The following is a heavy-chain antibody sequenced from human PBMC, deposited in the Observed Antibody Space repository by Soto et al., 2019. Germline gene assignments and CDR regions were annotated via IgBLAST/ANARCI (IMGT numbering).Heavy chain of an antibody. CDR2: PRNKANGYST. J-gene: IGHJ4*02. CDR3: VRTSHYDSGSWNFDF. V-gene: IGHV3-72*01. D-gene: IGHD3-10*01. CDR1: GFTLSDHY. Sequence: EVPLVEAGGGLVQHGGSLRLSCAASGFTLSDHYMDWVRQAPGRGLEWVGRPRNKANGYSTEYASAVRGRFIVSSDDSLNSLYLQMNSLNTEDTAVYYCVRTSHYDSGSWNFDFWGQGTLVTDSS.